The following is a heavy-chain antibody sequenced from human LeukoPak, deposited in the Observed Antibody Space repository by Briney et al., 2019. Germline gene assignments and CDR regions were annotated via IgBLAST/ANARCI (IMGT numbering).Heavy chain of an antibody. CDR3: AKGGVPMATSLIHH. J-gene: IGHJ1*01. Sequence: GGPLRLSCAASGFTFSNDPMTWVRQAPGKGLEWVSSISGDGRSTYRADSVKGRFTISRDNSKNTLYLQMNSLRVDDTAVYYCAKGGVPMATSLIHHWGQGTLVIVSS. CDR1: GFTFSNDP. V-gene: IGHV3-23*01. D-gene: IGHD5-24*01. CDR2: ISGDGRST.